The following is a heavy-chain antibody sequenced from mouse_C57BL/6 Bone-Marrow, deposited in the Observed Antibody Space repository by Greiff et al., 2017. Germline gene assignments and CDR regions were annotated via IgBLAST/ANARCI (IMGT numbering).Heavy chain of an antibody. CDR2: LNPGSGGT. CDR3: ARSHYYCSSYGNYYFDY. Sequence: QVQLQQSGAELVRPGTSVKVSCKASGYAFTNYLIEWVKQRPGQGLEWIGVLNPGSGGTNYNEKFKGKATLTADKSSSTAYMQLSSLTSEDSAVYFCARSHYYCSSYGNYYFDYWGQGTTLTVSS. V-gene: IGHV1-54*01. CDR1: GYAFTNYL. J-gene: IGHJ2*01. D-gene: IGHD1-1*01.